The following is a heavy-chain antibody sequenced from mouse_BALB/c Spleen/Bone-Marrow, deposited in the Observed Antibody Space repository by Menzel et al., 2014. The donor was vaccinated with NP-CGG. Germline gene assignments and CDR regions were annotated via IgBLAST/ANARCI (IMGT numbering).Heavy chain of an antibody. CDR1: GYTFXSYW. J-gene: IGHJ4*01. CDR2: IDPSDSYT. Sequence: QVQLQQSGAELVKPGASVKLSCKASGYTFXSYWMHWVKQRPGQGLEWIGEIDPSDSYTNYNQKFKGKATLTVDKSSSTAYMQLSSLTSEDSAVYFCARRLLRYYAMDDWGQGTSVTVSS. CDR3: ARRLLRYYAMDD. V-gene: IGHV1-69*02. D-gene: IGHD1-1*01.